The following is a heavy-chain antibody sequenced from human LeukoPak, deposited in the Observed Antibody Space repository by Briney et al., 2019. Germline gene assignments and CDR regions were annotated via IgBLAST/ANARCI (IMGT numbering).Heavy chain of an antibody. J-gene: IGHJ4*02. V-gene: IGHV1-8*01. Sequence: ASVKVSCKASGYTFTSYDINWVRQATGQGLEWMEWMNPNSGNTGYAQKFQGRVTMTRNTSISTAYMELGSLRSEDTAVYYCARSRYCSGGSCYSRITPFDYWGQGTLVTVSS. CDR2: MNPNSGNT. D-gene: IGHD2-15*01. CDR1: GYTFTSYD. CDR3: ARSRYCSGGSCYSRITPFDY.